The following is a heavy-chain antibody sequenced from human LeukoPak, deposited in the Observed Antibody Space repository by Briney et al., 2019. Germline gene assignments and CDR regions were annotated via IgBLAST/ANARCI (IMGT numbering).Heavy chain of an antibody. J-gene: IGHJ4*02. CDR1: GFTFSNSW. CDR2: IKQDGSER. V-gene: IGHV3-7*01. Sequence: GGSLRLSCAASGFTFSNSWMSWVRQAPGKGPEWVADIKQDGSERNYVDSVKGRFTISRDNARNSLYLQMNSLRAEDTAVYYCAVESILRYFDWGQGTLVTVSS. D-gene: IGHD3-9*01. CDR3: AVESILRYFD.